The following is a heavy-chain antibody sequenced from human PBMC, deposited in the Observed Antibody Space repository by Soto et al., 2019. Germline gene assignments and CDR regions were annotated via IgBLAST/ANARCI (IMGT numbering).Heavy chain of an antibody. D-gene: IGHD6-13*01. V-gene: IGHV1-3*05. J-gene: IGHJ4*02. CDR3: ARDVAAADY. CDR1: GYTFTSYA. CDR2: IDAGNGNT. Sequence: QVQLVQSGAEEKKPGASVKVSCKASGYTFTSYAMHWVRQAPGQRLEWMGWIDAGNGNTKHSQKLQGRVTITRDTSASTAYMELSSLRSEDTAVYYCARDVAAADYWGQGTLVTVSS.